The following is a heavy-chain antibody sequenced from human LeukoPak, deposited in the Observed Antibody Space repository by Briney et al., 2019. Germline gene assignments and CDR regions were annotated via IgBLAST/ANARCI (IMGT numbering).Heavy chain of an antibody. CDR3: ARLKTYYDSSGYYPDY. Sequence: SETLSLTCTVSGGSISSSSYYWGWIRQPPGKGLEWIGSIYYSGSTYYNPSLKSRVTISVDTSKNQFSLKLSSVTAADTAVYYCARLKTYYDSSGYYPDYSGQGTLVTVSS. J-gene: IGHJ4*02. V-gene: IGHV4-39*01. CDR1: GGSISSSSYY. D-gene: IGHD3-22*01. CDR2: IYYSGST.